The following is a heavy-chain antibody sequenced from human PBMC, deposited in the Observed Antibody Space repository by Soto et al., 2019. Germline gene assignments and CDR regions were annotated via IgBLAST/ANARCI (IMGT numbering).Heavy chain of an antibody. CDR1: GGSISSYY. V-gene: IGHV4-59*08. CDR2: IYYSGST. D-gene: IGHD3-3*01. CDR3: ARSYDFWSGYPAFDY. Sequence: TSETLSLTCTLSGGSISSYYWSWIRQPPGKGLEWIGYIYYSGSTNYNPSLKSRVTISVDTSKNQFSLKLSSVTAADTAVYYCARSYDFWSGYPAFDYWGQGTLVTVS. J-gene: IGHJ4*02.